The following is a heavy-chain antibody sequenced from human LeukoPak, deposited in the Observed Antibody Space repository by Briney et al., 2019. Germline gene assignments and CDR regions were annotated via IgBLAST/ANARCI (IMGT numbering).Heavy chain of an antibody. CDR1: GYTFTGYY. CDR3: ARAGIVGATVYYFDY. CDR2: INPNSGGT. D-gene: IGHD1-26*01. Sequence: ASVKVSCKASGYTFTGYYMHWVRQAPGQGLEWMGWINPNSGGTNYAQKFQGRVTMTRDTSISTAYMELSRLRSDDTAVYYCARAGIVGATVYYFDYWGQGTLLTVPS. J-gene: IGHJ4*02. V-gene: IGHV1-2*02.